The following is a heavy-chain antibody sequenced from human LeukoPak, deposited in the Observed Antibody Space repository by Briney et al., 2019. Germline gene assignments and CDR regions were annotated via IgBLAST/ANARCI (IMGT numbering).Heavy chain of an antibody. V-gene: IGHV3-23*01. CDR1: GFTFSGYA. CDR3: AKARLSTGWAYNDY. J-gene: IGHJ4*02. CDR2: IVGGGGTT. Sequence: PGGSLRLSCAASGFTFSGYAMSWVRQAPGKGLEWVSAIVGGGGTTFYADSVKGRCTISRDNSKNTVYLQMNSLRAEDTAVYFCAKARLSTGWAYNDYWGQGTLVTVSS. D-gene: IGHD6-19*01.